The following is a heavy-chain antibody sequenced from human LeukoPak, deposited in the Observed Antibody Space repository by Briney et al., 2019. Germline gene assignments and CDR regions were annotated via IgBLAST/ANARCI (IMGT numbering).Heavy chain of an antibody. CDR1: GGTFSSYT. CDR3: ARAEAYCSGGSCYTANWFDP. J-gene: IGHJ5*02. V-gene: IGHV1-69*02. Sequence: SVKVSCKASGGTFSSYTISWVRQAPGQGLEWMGRIIPILGIANYAQKFQGRVTITADKSTSTAYMELSSLRSEDTAVYYCARAEAYCSGGSCYTANWFDPWGQGTLVTVSS. D-gene: IGHD2-15*01. CDR2: IIPILGIA.